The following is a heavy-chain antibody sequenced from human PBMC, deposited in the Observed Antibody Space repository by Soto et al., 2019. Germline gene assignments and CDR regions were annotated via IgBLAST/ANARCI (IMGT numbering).Heavy chain of an antibody. D-gene: IGHD3-16*01. CDR2: IKGDGSRI. J-gene: IGHJ4*02. V-gene: IGHV3-74*01. CDR1: GFMFSDHW. CDR3: ARGGYHAYYLDS. Sequence: EVQLVESGGGLAQPGGSLRVSCVASGFMFSDHWMHWVRQAPGKGLVWVSRIKGDGSRIDFADSVRGRFTISRDNADNTVFLLMNNLRAEDAAVYYCARGGYHAYYLDSWGRGTLVTFSS.